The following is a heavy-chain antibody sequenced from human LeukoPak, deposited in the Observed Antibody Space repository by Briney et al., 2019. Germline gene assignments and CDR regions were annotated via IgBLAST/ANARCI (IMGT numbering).Heavy chain of an antibody. V-gene: IGHV1-69*13. D-gene: IGHD5-12*01. J-gene: IGHJ3*02. CDR3: ARGGYSGYDLPGDAFDI. Sequence: GASVKVSCKASGGTFSSYAISWVRQAPGQGLEWMGGIIPIFGTANNAQKFQGRVTITADESTSTAYMELSSLRSEDTAVYYCARGGYSGYDLPGDAFDIWGQGTMVTVSS. CDR1: GGTFSSYA. CDR2: IIPIFGTA.